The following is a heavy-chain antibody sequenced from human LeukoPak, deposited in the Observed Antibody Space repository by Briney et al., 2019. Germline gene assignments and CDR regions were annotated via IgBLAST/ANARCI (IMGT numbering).Heavy chain of an antibody. CDR1: GVSISSYY. D-gene: IGHD4-23*01. V-gene: IGHV4-59*01. J-gene: IGHJ4*02. CDR2: IYYSGST. CDR3: AKEENDSGGV. Sequence: SETLSLTCTVSGVSISSYYWSWIRQPPGKGLEWVGYIYYSGSTNYNPSLKSRVTISVDTSKNQFSLQLSSVTAADTAVYYCAKEENDSGGVGGQGTLSTFSA.